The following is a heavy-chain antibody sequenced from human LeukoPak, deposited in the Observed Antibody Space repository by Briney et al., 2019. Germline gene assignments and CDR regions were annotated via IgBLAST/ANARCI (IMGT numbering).Heavy chain of an antibody. V-gene: IGHV3-74*01. J-gene: IGHJ5*02. CDR3: ARDNSPGWFDP. D-gene: IGHD4-23*01. CDR1: EFTLSVYW. Sequence: PGGSLRLSCAASEFTLSVYWMHWVRQAPGKGLVWVSRISGDGASTSYADSVKGRFTISRDNAKNTVYLQMNSLRAEDTALYYCARDNSPGWFDPWGQGTLVTVSS. CDR2: ISGDGAST.